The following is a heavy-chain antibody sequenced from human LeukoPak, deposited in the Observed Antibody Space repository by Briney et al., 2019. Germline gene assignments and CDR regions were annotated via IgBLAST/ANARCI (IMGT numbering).Heavy chain of an antibody. Sequence: GGSLRLSCAASGFTFSSYWMHWVRQAPGKGLVWVSRINSDGSSTSYADSVKGRFTISRDNAKNTLYLQMNSLRAEDTAVCYCARRGATRVAFDIWGQGTMVTVSS. CDR3: ARRGATRVAFDI. CDR1: GFTFSSYW. V-gene: IGHV3-74*01. CDR2: INSDGSST. J-gene: IGHJ3*02. D-gene: IGHD1-26*01.